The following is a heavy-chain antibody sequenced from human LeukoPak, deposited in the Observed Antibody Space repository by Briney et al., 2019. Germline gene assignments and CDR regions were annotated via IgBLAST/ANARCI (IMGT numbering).Heavy chain of an antibody. D-gene: IGHD3-16*01. CDR3: ASRGGDPHFDY. CDR2: IIPIFGTA. Sequence: GASVKVSCKASGGTFSSYAISWVRQAPGQGLEWMGGIIPIFGTANYAQKFRGRVTITTDESTSTAYMELSSLRSEDTAVYYCASRGGDPHFDYWGQGTLVTVSS. J-gene: IGHJ4*02. V-gene: IGHV1-69*05. CDR1: GGTFSSYA.